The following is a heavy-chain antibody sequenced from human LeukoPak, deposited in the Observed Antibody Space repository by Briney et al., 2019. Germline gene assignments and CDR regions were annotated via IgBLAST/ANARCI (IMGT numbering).Heavy chain of an antibody. V-gene: IGHV3-23*01. Sequence: GGSLRVSCEASGFTFNKFAMSWVRQAPGKGPEWVSAIGSSGATTFYADSVKGRCTISRDNSKNSVYLEMNSLRAEDTAIYYCAKVSVGPLSRPTHVALYYGMDVWGQGTTVTVSS. CDR2: IGSSGATT. CDR1: GFTFNKFA. D-gene: IGHD2-8*01. J-gene: IGHJ6*02. CDR3: AKVSVGPLSRPTHVALYYGMDV.